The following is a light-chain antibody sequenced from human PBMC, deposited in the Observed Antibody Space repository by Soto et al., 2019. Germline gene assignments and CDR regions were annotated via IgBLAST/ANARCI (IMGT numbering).Light chain of an antibody. CDR1: SSNIGSNT. J-gene: IGLJ3*02. V-gene: IGLV1-44*01. CDR2: SNN. Sequence: QSVLTQPPSASGTPGQRVTISCSGSSSNIGSNTVNWYQQLPGTAPKLLIYSNNQRPSGVPDRFSGSKSGTSASLAISGLQSEDEADYYCAAWDDSLSVWVFAGGTKVTVL. CDR3: AAWDDSLSVWV.